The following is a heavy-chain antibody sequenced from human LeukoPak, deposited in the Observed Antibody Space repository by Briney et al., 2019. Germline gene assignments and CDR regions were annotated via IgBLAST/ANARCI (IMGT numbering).Heavy chain of an antibody. Sequence: PGRSLRLSCAASGFTFSSYAMHWVRQAPGKGLEWVAVIPYDGSNKYYADSVKGRFTISRDNSKNTLYLQMNSLRAEDTAVYYCARDLGPVPAATLGMDVWGQGTTVTVSS. D-gene: IGHD2-2*01. CDR3: ARDLGPVPAATLGMDV. CDR2: IPYDGSNK. CDR1: GFTFSSYA. V-gene: IGHV3-30-3*01. J-gene: IGHJ6*02.